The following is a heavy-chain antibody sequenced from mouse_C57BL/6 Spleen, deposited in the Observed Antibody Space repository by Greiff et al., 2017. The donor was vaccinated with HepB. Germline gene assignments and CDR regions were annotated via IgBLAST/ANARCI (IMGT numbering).Heavy chain of an antibody. J-gene: IGHJ3*01. CDR1: GYTFTDYE. V-gene: IGHV1-15*01. CDR2: IDPETGGT. Sequence: QVQLQQSGAELVRPGASVTLSCKASGYTFTDYEMHWVKQTPVHGLEWIGAIDPETGGTAYNQKFKGKAILTADKSSSTAYMELRSLTSEDSAVYYCTGYDVGWFAYWGQGTLVTVSA. D-gene: IGHD2-14*01. CDR3: TGYDVGWFAY.